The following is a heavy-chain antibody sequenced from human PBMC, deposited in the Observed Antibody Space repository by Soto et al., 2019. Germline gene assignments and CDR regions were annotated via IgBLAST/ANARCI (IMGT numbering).Heavy chain of an antibody. Sequence: EVQLVESGGGLVQPGGSLRVSCAASGFTFGSYWMNWVRQAPGKGLVWVSRIDSDGRSTTYADSVKGRFTTSRDNAKNTLYLQMSSLRVEDTAVYYCARERPYGMDVWGQGTTVTVSS. V-gene: IGHV3-74*01. CDR1: GFTFGSYW. CDR3: ARERPYGMDV. J-gene: IGHJ6*02. CDR2: IDSDGRST.